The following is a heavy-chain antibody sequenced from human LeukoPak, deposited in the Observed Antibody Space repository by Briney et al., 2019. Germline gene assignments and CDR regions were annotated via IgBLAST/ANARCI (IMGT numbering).Heavy chain of an antibody. CDR2: INPNSGGT. Sequence: GASVKVSCKASGYTFTGYYMHWARQAPGQGLEWMGWINPNSGGTNYAQKFQGRVTMTRDTSISTAYMELSRLRSDDTAVYYCARDSIHGTTEDYYYYMDVWGKGTTVTVSS. V-gene: IGHV1-2*02. D-gene: IGHD2/OR15-2a*01. J-gene: IGHJ6*03. CDR1: GYTFTGYY. CDR3: ARDSIHGTTEDYYYYMDV.